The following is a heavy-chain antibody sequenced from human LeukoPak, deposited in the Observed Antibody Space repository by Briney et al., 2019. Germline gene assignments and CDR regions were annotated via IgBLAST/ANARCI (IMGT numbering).Heavy chain of an antibody. Sequence: GESLKISCKGSGYSFSTYWIGWVRQMPGKGLEWMGIIYPGDSDTRYSPSFRGQVIISADKSIRTAYLQWTSLKASDTAMYYCARHTGEGSHFQHWGQGSLVTVSS. CDR2: IYPGDSDT. CDR3: ARHTGEGSHFQH. CDR1: GYSFSTYW. D-gene: IGHD3-16*01. J-gene: IGHJ1*01. V-gene: IGHV5-51*01.